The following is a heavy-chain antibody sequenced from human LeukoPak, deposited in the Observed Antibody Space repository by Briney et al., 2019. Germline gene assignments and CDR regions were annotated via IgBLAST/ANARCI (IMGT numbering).Heavy chain of an antibody. CDR1: GGSISSSSYY. CDR3: ASYSYYYDSSGYFDY. D-gene: IGHD3-22*01. Sequence: SETLSLTCTVSGGSISSSSYYWGWIRQPPGKGLEWIGSIYYSGSTYYNPSLKSRATISVDTSKNQFSLKLSSVTAADTAVYYCASYSYYYDSSGYFDYWGQGTLVTVSS. J-gene: IGHJ4*02. CDR2: IYYSGST. V-gene: IGHV4-39*07.